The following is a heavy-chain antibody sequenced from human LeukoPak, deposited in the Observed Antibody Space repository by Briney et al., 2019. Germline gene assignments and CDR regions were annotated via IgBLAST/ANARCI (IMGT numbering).Heavy chain of an antibody. V-gene: IGHV4-30-2*01. CDR1: GGSISSGGYY. D-gene: IGHD3-3*01. Sequence: PSETLSLTCTVSGGSISSGGYYWGWIRQPPGKGLEWIGYIYHSGSTYYNPSLKSRVTISVDRSKNQFSLKLSSVTAADTAVYYCAREDVLRFLEWFPPDAFGIWGQRTTVTVSS. J-gene: IGHJ3*02. CDR3: AREDVLRFLEWFPPDAFGI. CDR2: IYHSGST.